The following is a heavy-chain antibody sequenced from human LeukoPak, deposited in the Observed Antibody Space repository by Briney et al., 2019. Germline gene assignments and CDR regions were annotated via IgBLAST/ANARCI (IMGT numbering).Heavy chain of an antibody. D-gene: IGHD6-13*01. V-gene: IGHV4-59*08. Sequence: SETLSLTCTVSGGSMSRYYWSGIRQPPGRGLEWWGYIYYSGSPNYNPSLKSRVTISVDTSKNQFSLKLSSVTAADTAVYYCARHMYSSSWYGGKGYYYYYMDVWGKGTTVTVSS. J-gene: IGHJ6*03. CDR3: ARHMYSSSWYGGKGYYYYYMDV. CDR1: GGSMSRYY. CDR2: IYYSGSP.